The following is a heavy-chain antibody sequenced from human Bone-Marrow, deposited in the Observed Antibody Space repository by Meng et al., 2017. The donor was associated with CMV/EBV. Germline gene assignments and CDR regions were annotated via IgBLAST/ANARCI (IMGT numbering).Heavy chain of an antibody. CDR1: GYSFSENY. J-gene: IGHJ3*02. Sequence: ASVKVSCKASGYSFSENYMHWVRQAPGQGLEWMGWINPNSGGTNYAQKFQGRVTMTRDTSISTAYMELSRLRSDDTAVYCCARDLGYCSGGSCSGQDAFDIWGQGTMVTVSS. CDR3: ARDLGYCSGGSCSGQDAFDI. CDR2: INPNSGGT. D-gene: IGHD2-15*01. V-gene: IGHV1-2*02.